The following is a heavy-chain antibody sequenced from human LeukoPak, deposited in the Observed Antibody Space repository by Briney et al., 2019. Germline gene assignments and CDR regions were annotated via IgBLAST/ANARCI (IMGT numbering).Heavy chain of an antibody. J-gene: IGHJ4*02. D-gene: IGHD2-2*01. Sequence: ASVKVSCKASGYTFTGYYMHWVRQAPGQGLEWMGWINPNSGGTNYAQKFQGRVTMTRDTSISTAYMELSRLRSDDTAVYYCARDPLSIVVVPAAMGLDYWGQGTLVTASS. CDR2: INPNSGGT. CDR1: GYTFTGYY. CDR3: ARDPLSIVVVPAAMGLDY. V-gene: IGHV1-2*02.